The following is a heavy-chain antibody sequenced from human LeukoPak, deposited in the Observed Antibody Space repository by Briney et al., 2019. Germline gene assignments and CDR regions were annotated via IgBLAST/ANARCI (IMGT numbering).Heavy chain of an antibody. D-gene: IGHD2-2*01. J-gene: IGHJ4*02. CDR3: ARGLLWAAALDY. CDR1: GFTFSSYA. CDR2: ISGSGGST. V-gene: IGHV3-23*01. Sequence: SGGSLRLSCAASGFTFSSYAMSWVRQAPGKGLEWVSAISGSGGSTYYADSVKGRFTISRHNSKNTLYLQMNSLRAEDTAVYYCARGLLWAAALDYWGQGTLVTVSS.